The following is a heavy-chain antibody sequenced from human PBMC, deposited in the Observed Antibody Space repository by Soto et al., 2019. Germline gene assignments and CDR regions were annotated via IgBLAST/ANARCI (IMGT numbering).Heavy chain of an antibody. J-gene: IGHJ4*02. CDR1: GVSFSGYY. CDR2: INHSGST. CDR3: ARDAYSGYDLFSSGWYVFDY. V-gene: IGHV4-34*01. D-gene: IGHD5-12*01. Sequence: SETLSLTCAAYGVSFSGYYWSWIRQPPGKGLEWVGEINHSGSTNYNPSLKSRITISVNTSRNQFSLKLSSVTAADTAVYYCARDAYSGYDLFSSGWYVFDYWGQGTLVTVSS.